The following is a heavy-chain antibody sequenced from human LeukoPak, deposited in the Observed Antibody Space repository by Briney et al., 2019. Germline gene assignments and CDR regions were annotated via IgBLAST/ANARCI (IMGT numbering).Heavy chain of an antibody. CDR2: ISGSGGST. CDR1: GFTFSSYA. V-gene: IGHV3-23*01. CDR3: ARGGNAFDI. J-gene: IGHJ3*02. Sequence: GGSLRLSCAASGFTFSSYAMSWVRQAPGKGLEWVSAISGSGGSTYYADSVKGRFTISRDNSKNTLYLQMNSLRVEDTAAYYCARGGNAFDIRGQGTMVTVSS. D-gene: IGHD1-14*01.